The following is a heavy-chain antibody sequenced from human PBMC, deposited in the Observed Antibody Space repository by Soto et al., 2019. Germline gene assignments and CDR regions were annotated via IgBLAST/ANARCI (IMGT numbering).Heavy chain of an antibody. J-gene: IGHJ4*02. Sequence: ASVKVSCKTSGYTFSGFYIHWVRQAPGQGLESMGWIYPDSGGTDYAQKFQGRVTMTRDTSISTAYMELSRLRSDDSAVYFCAREPYLPKARNDFWGQGTLVTVSS. CDR1: GYTFSGFY. V-gene: IGHV1-2*02. CDR2: IYPDSGGT. CDR3: AREPYLPKARNDF.